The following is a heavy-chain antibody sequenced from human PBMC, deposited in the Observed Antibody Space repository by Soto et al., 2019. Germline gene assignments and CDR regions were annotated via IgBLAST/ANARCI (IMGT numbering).Heavy chain of an antibody. CDR1: GFTFSTYG. Sequence: VQLVESGGGLVQPGGSLRLSCAASGFTFSTYGMHWVRQAPGKGLEWVAVISFDGSNRFYVDSVKGRFTITRDNSKNTLYLQMNSLRAEDTAMYFCAKVVTSSGYSSYIDYWGQGTLVTVSS. D-gene: IGHD3-22*01. V-gene: IGHV3-30*18. CDR3: AKVVTSSGYSSYIDY. CDR2: ISFDGSNR. J-gene: IGHJ4*02.